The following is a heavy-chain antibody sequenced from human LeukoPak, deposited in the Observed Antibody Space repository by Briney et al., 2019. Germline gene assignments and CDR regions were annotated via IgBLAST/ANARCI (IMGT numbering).Heavy chain of an antibody. V-gene: IGHV1-8*01. J-gene: IGHJ3*02. Sequence: ASVKVSCKASGYTFTSYDINWVRQATGQGLEWMGWMNPNSGNTGYAQKFQGRVTMTRNTSISTAYMELSRLRSDDTAVYYCAASQSYCGGDCYSGDAFDIWGQGTMVTVSS. CDR1: GYTFTSYD. D-gene: IGHD2-21*01. CDR3: AASQSYCGGDCYSGDAFDI. CDR2: MNPNSGNT.